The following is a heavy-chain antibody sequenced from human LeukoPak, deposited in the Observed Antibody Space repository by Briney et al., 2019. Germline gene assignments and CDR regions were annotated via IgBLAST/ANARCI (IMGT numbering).Heavy chain of an antibody. V-gene: IGHV3-66*01. J-gene: IGHJ6*02. CDR1: GFTVSSNF. CDR3: AREEIGGGGMDV. Sequence: GGSLRLSCAASGFTVSSNFMSWVRQAPGKGLEWVSIIYSGGYTHHADSVKGRFTISRDNSKNTVYLQMNSLRAEDTAVYYCAREEIGGGGMDVWGQGTTVTVSS. CDR2: IYSGGYT. D-gene: IGHD2-15*01.